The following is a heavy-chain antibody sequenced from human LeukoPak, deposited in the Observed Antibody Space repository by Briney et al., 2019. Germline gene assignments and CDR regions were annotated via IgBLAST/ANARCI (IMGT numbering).Heavy chain of an antibody. CDR1: GFTFSNYY. V-gene: IGHV3-74*01. CDR2: ITGDGSST. CDR3: ARDLREADIFEY. J-gene: IGHJ4*02. Sequence: PGGSLRLSCAASGFTFSNYYMHWVRQAPGKGLVWVSRITGDGSSTTYADSVKGRFTISRDNAKNTLYLQMNSLRAEDTAVYYCARDLREADIFEYWGQGIVVTVSS. D-gene: IGHD1-26*01.